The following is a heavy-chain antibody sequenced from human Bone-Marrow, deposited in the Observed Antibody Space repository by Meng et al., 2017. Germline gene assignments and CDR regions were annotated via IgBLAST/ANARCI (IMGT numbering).Heavy chain of an antibody. J-gene: IGHJ4*01. CDR2: MKSNVDGGTV. Sequence: GGSLRLSCAASGFTFSNAWMTWVRQAPGKGLEWIGRMKSNVDGGTVDYAAAVKGRFFISRDDSENTFYLQMNSLKTEDTAVYYCSGHVDYWGPGTLVTSPQ. V-gene: IGHV3-15*01. CDR1: GFTFSNAW. CDR3: SGHVDY.